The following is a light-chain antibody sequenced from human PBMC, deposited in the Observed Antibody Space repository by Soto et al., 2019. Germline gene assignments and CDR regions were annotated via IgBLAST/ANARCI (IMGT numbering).Light chain of an antibody. J-gene: IGLJ1*01. V-gene: IGLV2-11*01. CDR2: DVN. Sequence: QSVLTQPLSVSGSPGQSVAISCTGTSNDVGAYDHVSWYQHSPDKAPKLLIFDVNKRPSGVPDRFSGSKSGNTASLTISSLQADDEAEYFCSSFAGTYSLYIFGSGTKLTVL. CDR3: SSFAGTYSLYI. CDR1: SNDVGAYDH.